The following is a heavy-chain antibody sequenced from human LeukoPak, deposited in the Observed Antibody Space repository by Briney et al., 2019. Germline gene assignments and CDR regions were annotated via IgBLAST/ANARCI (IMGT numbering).Heavy chain of an antibody. CDR1: GGSISSDNFY. J-gene: IGHJ3*02. V-gene: IGHV4-39*01. D-gene: IGHD3-10*01. Sequence: PSETLSLTCTVSGGSISSDNFYWGWIRQPPGKGLEWIGTIFYSGSTYYNPSLKGRVIISVDTSKKQFSLKLSSVTAADTAVYYCARTYYYGSGTRRNGFDIWGQGTMVTVSS. CDR2: IFYSGST. CDR3: ARTYYYGSGTRRNGFDI.